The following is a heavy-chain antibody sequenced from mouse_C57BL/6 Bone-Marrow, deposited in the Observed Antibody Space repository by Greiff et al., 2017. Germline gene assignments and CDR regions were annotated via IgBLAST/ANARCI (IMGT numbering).Heavy chain of an antibody. D-gene: IGHD1-1*01. CDR1: GYTFTSYW. CDR3: AYGSSYDYFDY. J-gene: IGHJ2*01. V-gene: IGHV1-69*01. CDR2: IDPSDSYT. Sequence: QVQLQQSGAELVMPGASVKLSCKASGYTFTSYWMHWVKQRPGQGLEWIGEIDPSDSYTNYNQKFKGKATLTVAKSSSTAYMQLSSLTSEDSAVYYCAYGSSYDYFDYWGQGTTLTVSS.